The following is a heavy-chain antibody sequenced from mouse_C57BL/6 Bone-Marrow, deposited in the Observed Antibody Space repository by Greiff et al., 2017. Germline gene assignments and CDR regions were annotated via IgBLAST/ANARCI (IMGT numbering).Heavy chain of an antibody. CDR1: GYTFTSYW. V-gene: IGHV1-72*01. CDR3: ARGILTGTKGYFGV. J-gene: IGHJ1*03. Sequence: QVQLKQPGAELVKPGASVKLSCKASGYTFTSYWMHWVKQRPGRGLEWIGRIDPESGGTKYNEKVKSKATLTVDKPSSTAYMQLSSLTSEDSAVYYCARGILTGTKGYFGVWGTVTTVSVSS. CDR2: IDPESGGT. D-gene: IGHD4-1*01.